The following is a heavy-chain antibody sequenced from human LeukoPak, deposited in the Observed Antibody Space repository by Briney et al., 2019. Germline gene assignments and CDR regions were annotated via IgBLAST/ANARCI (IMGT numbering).Heavy chain of an antibody. D-gene: IGHD6-13*01. Sequence: ASVKVSCKASGYTFTSYGISWVRQAPGQGLEWMGWISAYNGNTNYAQKLQGRVTMTTDTSTSTAYMELRSLRSDDTAVYYCARDDGGYSSSWAPSSGWFDPRGQGTLVTVSS. CDR2: ISAYNGNT. CDR3: ARDDGGYSSSWAPSSGWFDP. V-gene: IGHV1-18*01. CDR1: GYTFTSYG. J-gene: IGHJ5*02.